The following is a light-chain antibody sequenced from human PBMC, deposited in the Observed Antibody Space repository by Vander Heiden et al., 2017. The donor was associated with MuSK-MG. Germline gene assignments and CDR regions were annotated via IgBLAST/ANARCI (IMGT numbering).Light chain of an antibody. CDR2: EVT. V-gene: IGLV2-23*02. Sequence: QSALTQPASVSGSPGQSITISCTGTSSDVGAYNPVSWYQHHPGKAPKLMLYEVTRRPSGVSNRFSGSKSGNTASLTISGLQAEDEADYSCCSYAGSTTFVVFGGGTKLTVL. CDR3: CSYAGSTTFVV. J-gene: IGLJ2*01. CDR1: SSDVGAYNP.